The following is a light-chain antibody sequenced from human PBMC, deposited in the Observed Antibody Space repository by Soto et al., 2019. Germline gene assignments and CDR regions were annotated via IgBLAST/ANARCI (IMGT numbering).Light chain of an antibody. CDR2: GAS. V-gene: IGKV3-15*01. Sequence: EIVMTQSPATLSVSPGEKATLSCRASQSVSDNLARYQQKPGQAPRLLIYGASTRYTGVPARFSGGGSETEFTLTISSLQSEDFAVYYCQQYKDWPRTFGQGTKVEIK. J-gene: IGKJ1*01. CDR1: QSVSDN. CDR3: QQYKDWPRT.